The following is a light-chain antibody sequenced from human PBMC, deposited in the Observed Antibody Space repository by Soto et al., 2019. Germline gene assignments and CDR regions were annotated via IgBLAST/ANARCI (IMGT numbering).Light chain of an antibody. CDR3: SSYTTISTWV. CDR1: SSDVGGYNY. J-gene: IGLJ3*02. V-gene: IGLV2-14*01. CDR2: EVS. Sequence: QSALTQPASVSGSPGQSITISCTGTSSDVGGYNYVSWYQQHPGKAPKLMIYEVSNRPSGVSNRFSGSKSGNTASLTISGLQAEDEADYCCSSYTTISTWVFGVGTKLTVL.